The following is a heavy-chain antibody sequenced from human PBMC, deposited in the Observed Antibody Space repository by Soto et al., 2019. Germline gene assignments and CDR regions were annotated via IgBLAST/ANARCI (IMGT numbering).Heavy chain of an antibody. D-gene: IGHD3-10*01. J-gene: IGHJ4*02. CDR2: IIPILGIA. Sequence: SVKVSCKASGGTFNSYTFNWVRQAPGQGLEWMGRIIPILGIANYAQKFQGRVTITADKSTSTAYMELSSLRSDDTAVYYCASPSTMGPDPLDYWGQGTLVTVSS. CDR3: ASPSTMGPDPLDY. CDR1: GGTFNSYT. V-gene: IGHV1-69*02.